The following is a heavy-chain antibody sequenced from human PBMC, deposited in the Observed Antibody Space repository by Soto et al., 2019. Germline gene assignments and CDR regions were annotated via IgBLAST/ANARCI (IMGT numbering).Heavy chain of an antibody. CDR3: ARVHGEQFLEWTGMDV. CDR2: IYHSGST. J-gene: IGHJ6*02. D-gene: IGHD3-3*01. V-gene: IGHV4-4*02. Sequence: SETLSLTCAVSGGSISSSNWWSWVRQPPGKGLEWIGEIYHSGSTNYNPSLKSRVTISGDKSKNQFSLKLSSVTAADTAGDYCARVHGEQFLEWTGMDVWGQGTTVT. CDR1: GGSISSSNW.